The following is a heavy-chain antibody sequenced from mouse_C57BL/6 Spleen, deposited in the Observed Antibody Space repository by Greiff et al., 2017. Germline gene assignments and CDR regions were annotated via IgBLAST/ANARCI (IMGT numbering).Heavy chain of an antibody. D-gene: IGHD1-1*01. J-gene: IGHJ1*03. V-gene: IGHV1-72*01. CDR2: IDPNSGGT. CDR3: ASVITTVPYWYFDV. CDR1: GYTFTSYW. Sequence: VQLQQPGAELVKPGASVKLSCKASGYTFTSYWMHWVKQRPGRGLEWIGRIDPNSGGTKYNEKFKSKATRTVDKPSSTAYMQLSSLTSEDSAVYYCASVITTVPYWYFDVWGTGTTVTVSS.